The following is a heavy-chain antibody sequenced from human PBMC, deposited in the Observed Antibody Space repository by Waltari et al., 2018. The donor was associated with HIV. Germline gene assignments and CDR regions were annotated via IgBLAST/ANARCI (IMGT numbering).Heavy chain of an antibody. V-gene: IGHV3-53*02. CDR2: IYSGGST. Sequence: VDTGGRFVWPGGDVTRPFAGFLLAAGNVYISCVRVAPGKGLEWVSVIYSGGSTYYADSVKGRFTISRDNSKNTLYLQMNSLRAEDTAVYYCAREIDYGGLNYFDYWGQGTLVTVSS. D-gene: IGHD4-17*01. CDR3: AREIDYGGLNYFDY. CDR1: LLAAGNVY. J-gene: IGHJ4*02.